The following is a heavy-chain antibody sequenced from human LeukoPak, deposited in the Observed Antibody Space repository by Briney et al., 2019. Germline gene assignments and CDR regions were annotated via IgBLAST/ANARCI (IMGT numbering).Heavy chain of an antibody. J-gene: IGHJ4*02. CDR3: ARENSSSLRAFDY. Sequence: PSETLSLTCAVYGGSFSGYYWSWIRQPPGKGLEWIGEINHSGSTNYNPSLKSRVTISVDTSKNQFSLKLSSMTAADTAVYYCARENSSSLRAFDYWGQGTLVTVSS. V-gene: IGHV4-34*01. D-gene: IGHD6-6*01. CDR2: INHSGST. CDR1: GGSFSGYY.